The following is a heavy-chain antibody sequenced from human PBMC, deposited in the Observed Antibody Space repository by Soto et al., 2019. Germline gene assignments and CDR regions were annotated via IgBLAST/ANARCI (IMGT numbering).Heavy chain of an antibody. CDR1: GFIFSSYG. CDR3: ARAGYYDSSGYDY. J-gene: IGHJ4*02. V-gene: IGHV3-33*01. CDR2: IWYDGSNK. Sequence: ESGGGVVQPGRSLRLSCAASGFIFSSYGMHWVRQAPGKGLEWVAVIWYDGSNKYYADSVKGRFTISRDNSKNTVYLQMNSLRAEDTAVYYCARAGYYDSSGYDYWGQGTLVTVSS. D-gene: IGHD3-22*01.